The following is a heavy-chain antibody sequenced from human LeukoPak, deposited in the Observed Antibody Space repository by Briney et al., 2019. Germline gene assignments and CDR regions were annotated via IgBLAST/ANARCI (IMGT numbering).Heavy chain of an antibody. J-gene: IGHJ4*02. CDR1: GYTFTSYD. Sequence: ASVKVSCKASGYTFTSYDINWVRQATGQGLEWMGWMNPNSGNTGYAQKFQGRVTMTRNTSISTAYMELSSLRPEDTAVYYCARAEPRYYYDSSGYYYPPDYWGQGTLVTVSS. CDR3: ARAEPRYYYDSSGYYYPPDY. CDR2: MNPNSGNT. D-gene: IGHD3-22*01. V-gene: IGHV1-8*01.